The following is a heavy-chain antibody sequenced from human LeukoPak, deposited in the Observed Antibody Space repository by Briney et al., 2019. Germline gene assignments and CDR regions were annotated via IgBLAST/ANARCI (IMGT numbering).Heavy chain of an antibody. Sequence: GGSLRLSCAASGFTFSNYAMSWVRHAPGKGLEWVSAISGSGGSTYYADSVKGRFAISRDNSKTTLYLQMNSLRAEDTAVYYCAKRGGSAGYSSSWTEPYYFDYWGQGTLVTVSS. V-gene: IGHV3-23*01. CDR1: GFTFSNYA. J-gene: IGHJ4*02. D-gene: IGHD6-13*01. CDR3: AKRGGSAGYSSSWTEPYYFDY. CDR2: ISGSGGST.